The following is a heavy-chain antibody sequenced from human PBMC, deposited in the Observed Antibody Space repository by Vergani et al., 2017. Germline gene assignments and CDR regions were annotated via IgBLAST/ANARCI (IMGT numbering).Heavy chain of an antibody. CDR3: TTDFRGEGDYYYYYGMDV. V-gene: IGHV3-15*01. CDR2: IKSKTDGGTT. Sequence: EVQLVESGGGLVKPGGSLRLSCAASGFTFSNAWMSWVRQAPGKGLEWVGRIKSKTDGGTTDYAAPVKGRFTISRDDSKNTLYLQMNSLKTEDTAVYYCTTDFRGEGDYYYYYGMDVWGQGTTVTVSS. D-gene: IGHD3-10*01. J-gene: IGHJ6*02. CDR1: GFTFSNAW.